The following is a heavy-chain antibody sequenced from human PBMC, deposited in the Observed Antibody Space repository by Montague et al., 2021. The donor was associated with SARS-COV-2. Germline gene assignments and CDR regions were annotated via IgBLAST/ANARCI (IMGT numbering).Heavy chain of an antibody. D-gene: IGHD3-9*01. CDR1: GGSIRSSN. J-gene: IGHJ4*02. V-gene: IGHV4-59*08. CDR2: SYYSGST. CDR3: ARLGLRYFDWLLLDEGYFDY. Sequence: SETLSLTCTVSGGSIRSSNWSWIRQRTGKGLEWIGNSYYSGSTNYNPSLKSRVTISVDTAKNQFSLKLSAVTAAATAVYCCARLGLRYFDWLLLDEGYFDYWGQGTLVTVSS.